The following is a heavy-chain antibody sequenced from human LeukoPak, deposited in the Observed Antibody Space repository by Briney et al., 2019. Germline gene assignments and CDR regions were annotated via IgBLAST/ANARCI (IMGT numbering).Heavy chain of an antibody. CDR1: GGSISSYY. J-gene: IGHJ4*02. D-gene: IGHD5-18*01. CDR3: ARGLGSRGYSYGLLDY. V-gene: IGHV4-59*01. Sequence: PSETLSLTCTVSGGSISSYYWSWIRQPPGKGLEWIGYIYYSGSTNYNPSLKSRVTISVDTSKNQFSLKLSSVTAADTAVYYCARGLGSRGYSYGLLDYWGQGTLVTVSS. CDR2: IYYSGST.